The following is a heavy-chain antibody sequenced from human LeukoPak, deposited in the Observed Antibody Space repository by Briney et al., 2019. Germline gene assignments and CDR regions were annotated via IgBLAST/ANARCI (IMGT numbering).Heavy chain of an antibody. J-gene: IGHJ4*02. CDR2: IQYDGSNK. CDR3: AKSGASYFTIFGADY. D-gene: IGHD3-3*01. CDR1: AFTFSTYG. Sequence: AGGSLRLSCAASAFTFSTYGMHWVRQAPGKGLEWVAFIQYDGSNKYYADSVKGRFTISRDNSKNTLYLQMNSLRTEDTAVYYCAKSGASYFTIFGADYWGQGTLVTVSS. V-gene: IGHV3-30*02.